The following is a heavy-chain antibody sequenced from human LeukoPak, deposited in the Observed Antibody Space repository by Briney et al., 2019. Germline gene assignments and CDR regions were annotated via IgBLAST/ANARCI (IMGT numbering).Heavy chain of an antibody. CDR3: ARATLGLDY. Sequence: GGSLRLSCAASGFSIDDHTLHWVRQPPGKGLEWVSLITWDGGGAYYGHSVKGRFTVSRDNSKNSLYLQMDSLTPEDTAFYYCARATLGLDYWGQGTLVTVSS. J-gene: IGHJ4*02. V-gene: IGHV3-43*01. CDR1: GFSIDDHT. CDR2: ITWDGGGA.